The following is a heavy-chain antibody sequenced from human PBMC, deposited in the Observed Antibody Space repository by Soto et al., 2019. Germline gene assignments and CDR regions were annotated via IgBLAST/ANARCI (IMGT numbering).Heavy chain of an antibody. CDR1: GVSIISYY. CDR3: ARHNYGSGSTYFDY. V-gene: IGHV4-59*08. CDR2: IYYSGST. J-gene: IGHJ4*02. Sequence: PSETLSLTCTFSGVSIISYYWSWIRQPPGKGLEWIGYIYYSGSTNYNPSLKSRVTISVDTSKNQFSLKLNSMTAADTAVYYCARHNYGSGSTYFDYWGQGTLVTVSS. D-gene: IGHD3-10*01.